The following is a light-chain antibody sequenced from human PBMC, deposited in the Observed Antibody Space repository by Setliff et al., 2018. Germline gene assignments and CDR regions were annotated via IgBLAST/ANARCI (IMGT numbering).Light chain of an antibody. CDR3: QSYDSSLSGYV. V-gene: IGLV1-40*01. CDR2: NNI. J-gene: IGLJ1*01. Sequence: QSVLTQPPSVSGAPGQRVTISCTGSSSNIGAGYDVHWYQQLPGTAPKLLIYNNINRPSGVPDQFSGSKSGTSASLAITGLQAEDEADYYCQSYDSSLSGYVFGTGTKVTV. CDR1: SSNIGAGYD.